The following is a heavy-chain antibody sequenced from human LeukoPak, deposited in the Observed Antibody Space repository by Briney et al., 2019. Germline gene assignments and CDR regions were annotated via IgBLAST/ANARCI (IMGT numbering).Heavy chain of an antibody. CDR3: ARKTYSGNDGTFY. V-gene: IGHV4-4*02. CDR1: GGSISNSYW. D-gene: IGHD5-12*01. J-gene: IGHJ4*02. CDR2: IYHSGST. Sequence: MPSETLSLTCAVSGGSISNSYWWSWVRQPPGKGLEWIGEIYHSGSTNYNPSLKSRVTISVDKSKNQFSLKLSSVTAADTAVYYCARKTYSGNDGTFYWGQGTLVTVSS.